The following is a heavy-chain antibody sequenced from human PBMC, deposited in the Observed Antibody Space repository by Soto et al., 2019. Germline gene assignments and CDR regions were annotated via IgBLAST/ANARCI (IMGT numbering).Heavy chain of an antibody. J-gene: IGHJ6*02. V-gene: IGHV3-23*01. D-gene: IGHD3-10*02. Sequence: GGSLRLSCAASGFPFSDHAMHWVRQTPGKGLEWVSAITGRGDSTYYADSVKGRFNISRDDSKNTVYLQMNNLRGEDSAVYYCARDHGMFLSYYYYGMDVWGQGTTVTVSS. CDR2: ITGRGDST. CDR1: GFPFSDHA. CDR3: ARDHGMFLSYYYYGMDV.